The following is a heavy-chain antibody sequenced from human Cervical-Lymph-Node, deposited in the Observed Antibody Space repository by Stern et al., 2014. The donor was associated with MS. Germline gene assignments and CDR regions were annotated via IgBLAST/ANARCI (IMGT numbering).Heavy chain of an antibody. CDR1: GFTVSNNY. Sequence: EVQLLESGGGLIQPGGSLRLSCAASGFTVSNNYMSWVRQAPGKGLEWVSVIYSGGSTYYADSVKGRFTISRDSSKNTLYLQMNSLRAEDTAVYYCVRVSRYCSTTSCYIYYYGMDVWGQGTTVTVSS. CDR3: VRVSRYCSTTSCYIYYYGMDV. D-gene: IGHD2-2*02. V-gene: IGHV3-53*01. CDR2: IYSGGST. J-gene: IGHJ6*02.